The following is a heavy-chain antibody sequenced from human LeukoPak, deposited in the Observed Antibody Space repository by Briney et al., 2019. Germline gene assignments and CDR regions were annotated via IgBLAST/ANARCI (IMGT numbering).Heavy chain of an antibody. Sequence: PSETLSLTCTVSGGSISSYYWSWIRQPPGKGLEWIGYIYYSGSTNYNPSLKSRVTISVDTSKNQFSLKLSSVTAADTAVYYCAREILYDSSAFNVWGQGTLVTVSS. CDR1: GGSISSYY. CDR2: IYYSGST. V-gene: IGHV4-59*01. CDR3: AREILYDSSAFNV. J-gene: IGHJ4*02. D-gene: IGHD3-22*01.